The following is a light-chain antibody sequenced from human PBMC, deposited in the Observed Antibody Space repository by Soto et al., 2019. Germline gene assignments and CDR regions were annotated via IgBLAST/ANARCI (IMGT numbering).Light chain of an antibody. Sequence: EIVMTQSPATLSVSPGERATLSCRASQSVSSNLAWYQQRPGQAPRLLIYGASTRATGIPARFSGSGSGTEFILTISSLQSEDFAVYYCQQYHKWPLTFGGGTKVDI. CDR1: QSVSSN. CDR3: QQYHKWPLT. V-gene: IGKV3-15*01. J-gene: IGKJ4*01. CDR2: GAS.